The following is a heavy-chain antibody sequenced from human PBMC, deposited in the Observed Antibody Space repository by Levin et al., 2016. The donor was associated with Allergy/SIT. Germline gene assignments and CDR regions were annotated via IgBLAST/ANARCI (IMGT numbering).Heavy chain of an antibody. J-gene: IGHJ5*02. Sequence: GSLRLSCTVSGGSISSSRYYWGWIRQPPGKGLEWIGSIYYSGSTYYNPSLKSRVTISVDTSKNQFSLKLSSVTAADTAVYYCARQGGQVAVLCTTWGQGTLVTVSS. V-gene: IGHV4-39*01. D-gene: IGHD2-8*01. CDR2: IYYSGST. CDR1: GGSISSSRYY. CDR3: ARQGGQVAVLCTT.